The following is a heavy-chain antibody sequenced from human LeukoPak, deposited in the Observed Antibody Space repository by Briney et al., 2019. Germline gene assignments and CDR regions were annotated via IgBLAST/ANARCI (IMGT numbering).Heavy chain of an antibody. CDR3: ARDENYGSGSYPGD. CDR2: ISGSGGST. J-gene: IGHJ4*02. Sequence: PGGSLRLSCAASGFTFSSYAMSWVRQAPGKGLEWVSAISGSGGSTYYADSVKGRFTISRDNSKNTLYLQMNSLRAEDTAVYYCARDENYGSGSYPGDWGQGTLVTVSS. CDR1: GFTFSSYA. V-gene: IGHV3-23*01. D-gene: IGHD3-10*01.